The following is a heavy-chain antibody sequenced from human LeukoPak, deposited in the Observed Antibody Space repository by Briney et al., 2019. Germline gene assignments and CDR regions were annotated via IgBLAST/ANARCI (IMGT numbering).Heavy chain of an antibody. J-gene: IGHJ4*02. CDR3: TQSNY. CDR1: GFTFSGSP. CDR2: IRSKADNYAT. V-gene: IGHV3-73*01. Sequence: GSLRLSCAASGFTFSGSPILWVRQASGKGLEWVGRIRSKADNYATAYAASVQGRCTISRDDSKSTAYLQLNSLKTEDTAVYYCTQSNYWGQGALVTVSA.